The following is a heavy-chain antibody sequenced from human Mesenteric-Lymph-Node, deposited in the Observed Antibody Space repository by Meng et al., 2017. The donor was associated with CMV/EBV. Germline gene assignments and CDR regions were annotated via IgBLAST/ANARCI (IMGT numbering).Heavy chain of an antibody. Sequence: GSLRLSCTVSGGSITNSYHYWGWIRQPPGKGLEWIGSIYYSGATYYSASLKSRLTISADTSKNHFSLRLTSVTAADTAMYYCARHLGRFDPWGQGTLVTVSS. J-gene: IGHJ5*02. V-gene: IGHV4-39*01. CDR3: ARHLGRFDP. CDR1: GGSITNSYHY. CDR2: IYYSGAT.